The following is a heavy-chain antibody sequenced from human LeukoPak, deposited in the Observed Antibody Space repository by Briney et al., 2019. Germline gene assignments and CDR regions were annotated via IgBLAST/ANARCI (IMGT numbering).Heavy chain of an antibody. CDR1: GGTFSSYA. CDR3: ARESSSWYGFWDY. Sequence: ASVKVSCKASGGTFSSYAISWVRQAPGQGLEWMGGIIPIFGTANYAQKFQGRATITTDESTSTAYMELSSLRSEDTAVYYCARESSSWYGFWDYWGQGTLVTVSS. D-gene: IGHD3-3*01. V-gene: IGHV1-69*05. J-gene: IGHJ4*02. CDR2: IIPIFGTA.